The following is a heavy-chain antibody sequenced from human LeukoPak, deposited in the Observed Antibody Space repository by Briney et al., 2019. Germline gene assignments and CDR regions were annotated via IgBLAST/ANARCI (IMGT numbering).Heavy chain of an antibody. CDR1: GYTFTGYY. J-gene: IGHJ4*02. V-gene: IGHV1-69*13. CDR3: APGGYSYGSLDY. CDR2: IIPIFGTA. D-gene: IGHD5-18*01. Sequence: SVKVSCKASGYTFTGYYMHWVRQAPGQGLEWMGGIIPIFGTANYAQKFQGRVTITADESTSTAYMELSSLRSEDTAVYYCAPGGYSYGSLDYWGQGTLVTVSS.